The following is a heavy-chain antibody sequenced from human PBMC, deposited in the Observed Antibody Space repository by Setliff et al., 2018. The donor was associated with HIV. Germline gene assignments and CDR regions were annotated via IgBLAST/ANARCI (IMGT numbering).Heavy chain of an antibody. D-gene: IGHD3-22*01. CDR2: IGTVGDT. Sequence: GGSLRLSCAVSGFTFRNYDMHWVRQAPGKGMEWVSGIGTVGDTYYPDSVKGRFTISREDAKDSLYLQMNSLRAGDTAVYYCARGSTDYYYNSVYSELDHWGRGTLVTVSS. CDR1: GFTFRNYD. CDR3: ARGSTDYYYNSVYSELDH. V-gene: IGHV3-13*01. J-gene: IGHJ4*02.